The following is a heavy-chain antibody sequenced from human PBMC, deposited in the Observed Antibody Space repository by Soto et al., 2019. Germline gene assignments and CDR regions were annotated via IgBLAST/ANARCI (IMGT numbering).Heavy chain of an antibody. V-gene: IGHV3-7*03. Sequence: SLRLSCAVSGFRFRDYWMSWVRQAPGKGLEWVANIKQDESDKYYVGSVKGRFTISRDNAKNALYLQMNSLRVEDTAVYYCAAYCYTMTCTHFHGYSWGQGTQVTVSS. CDR3: AAYCYTMTCTHFHGYS. CDR2: IKQDESDK. CDR1: GFRFRDYW. D-gene: IGHD3-16*02. J-gene: IGHJ5*02.